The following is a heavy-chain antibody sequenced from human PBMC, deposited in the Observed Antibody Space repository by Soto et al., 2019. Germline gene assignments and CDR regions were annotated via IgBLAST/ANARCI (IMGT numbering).Heavy chain of an antibody. CDR1: GGSISSGGYY. CDR3: ARIVVVPAAIEGSNWFAP. Sequence: SETLSLTCTVSGGSISSGGYYWSWIRQHPGKGLEWIGYIYYSGSTYYNPSLKSRVTISVDTSKNQFSLKLSSVTAADTAVYYCARIVVVPAAIEGSNWFAPWGQGTLVTVSS. CDR2: IYYSGST. D-gene: IGHD2-2*01. V-gene: IGHV4-31*03. J-gene: IGHJ5*02.